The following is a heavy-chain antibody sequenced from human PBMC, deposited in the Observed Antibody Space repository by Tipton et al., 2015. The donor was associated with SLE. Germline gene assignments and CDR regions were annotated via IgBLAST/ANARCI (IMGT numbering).Heavy chain of an antibody. D-gene: IGHD3-3*01. V-gene: IGHV4-59*10. Sequence: TLSLTCAVYGGSLDSYYWSWIRQPAGKGLEWIGHIHTSGSTNYNPSLKSRVTISVDTSKNQFSLNLSSVTAADTAVYYCATRLTVFGGIEYWGQGTLVTVSS. J-gene: IGHJ4*02. CDR1: GGSLDSYY. CDR3: ATRLTVFGGIEY. CDR2: IHTSGST.